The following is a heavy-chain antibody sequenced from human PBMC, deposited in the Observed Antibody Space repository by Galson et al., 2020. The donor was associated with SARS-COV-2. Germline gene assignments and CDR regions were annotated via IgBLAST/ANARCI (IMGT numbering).Heavy chain of an antibody. V-gene: IGHV3-48*02. CDR1: GFTFSSYS. Sequence: GESLKISCAASGFTFSSYSMNWVRPAPGKGLEWVSYISSSSSTIYYADSVKGRFTISRDNAKNSLYLQMNSLRDEDTAVYYCARDRGSSGQTYYFDYWCQGTLVTVSS. CDR3: ARDRGSSGQTYYFDY. CDR2: ISSSSSTI. J-gene: IGHJ4*02. D-gene: IGHD6-19*01.